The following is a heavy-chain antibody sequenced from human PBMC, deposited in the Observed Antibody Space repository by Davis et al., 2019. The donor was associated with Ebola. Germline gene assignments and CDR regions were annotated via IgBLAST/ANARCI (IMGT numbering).Heavy chain of an antibody. CDR2: IYYSGST. Sequence: SETLSLTCTVSGGSISSSSYYWGWIRQPPGKGLEWIGSIYYSGSTYYNPSLKSRVTISVDTSKNQFSLKLSSVTAADTAVYYCARTSYGDYDGAFDIWGQGTMVTVS. CDR1: GGSISSSSYY. D-gene: IGHD4-17*01. CDR3: ARTSYGDYDGAFDI. V-gene: IGHV4-39*01. J-gene: IGHJ3*02.